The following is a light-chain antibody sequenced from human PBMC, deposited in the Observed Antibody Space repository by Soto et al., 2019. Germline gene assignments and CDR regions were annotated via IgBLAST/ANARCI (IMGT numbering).Light chain of an antibody. J-gene: IGKJ3*01. V-gene: IGKV1-33*01. CDR3: QQFDNPPFT. CDR1: QDIRNF. CDR2: DAS. Sequence: DIQMTQSPSSLSASEGDRVTITCQASQDIRNFLNWFQQKPGKAPNLLIHDASDLDTGVPSRFSGSGSETHFTFTINSLQPEDVATYYCQQFDNPPFTFGPGTKVEIK.